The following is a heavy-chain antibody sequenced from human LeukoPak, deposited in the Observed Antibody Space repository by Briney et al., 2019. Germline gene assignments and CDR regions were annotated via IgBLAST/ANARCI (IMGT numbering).Heavy chain of an antibody. V-gene: IGHV1-2*02. CDR3: ARAAEGVIVIGYYYMDV. Sequence: ASVKVSCKASGYTFTGYYMHWVRQAHGQGLEWTAWINPNSGGTNYAQKFQGRVTMTSDTSISTAYMELSRLRSDDTAVYYCARAAEGVIVIGYYYMDVWGKGTTVTVSS. CDR2: INPNSGGT. J-gene: IGHJ6*03. CDR1: GYTFTGYY. D-gene: IGHD3-16*02.